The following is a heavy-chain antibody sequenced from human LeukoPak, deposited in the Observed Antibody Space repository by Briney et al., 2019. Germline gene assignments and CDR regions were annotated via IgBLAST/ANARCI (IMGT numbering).Heavy chain of an antibody. CDR3: ARGWSGSYYSHYYYYMYV. CDR2: INPNSGGT. CDR1: GYTFTGYY. V-gene: IGHV1-2*02. D-gene: IGHD1-26*01. Sequence: GASVKVSCRASGYTFTGYYMHWVRQAPGQGLEWMGWINPNSGGTNYAQKFQGRVTMTRDTSISTAYMELSRLRSDDTAVYYCARGWSGSYYSHYYYYMYVWGKGTTVTVSS. J-gene: IGHJ6*03.